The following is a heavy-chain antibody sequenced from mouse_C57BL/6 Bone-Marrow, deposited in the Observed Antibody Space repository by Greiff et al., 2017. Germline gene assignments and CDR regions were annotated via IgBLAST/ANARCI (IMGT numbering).Heavy chain of an antibody. V-gene: IGHV7-3*01. J-gene: IGHJ2*01. CDR2: IRNKANGYTT. Sequence: EVKLVESGGGLVQPGGSLSLSCAASGFTFTDYYMSWVRQPPGKALEWLGFIRNKANGYTTEYSASVKGRFTISRDNSQSILYLQMNALRAEDSATYYCARWDYYGSIFLSYWGQGTTLTVSS. D-gene: IGHD1-1*01. CDR1: GFTFTDYY. CDR3: ARWDYYGSIFLSY.